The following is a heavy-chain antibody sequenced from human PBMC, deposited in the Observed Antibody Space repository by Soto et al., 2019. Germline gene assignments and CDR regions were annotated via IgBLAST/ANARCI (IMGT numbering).Heavy chain of an antibody. CDR2: IIPIFGTA. J-gene: IGHJ6*02. CDR3: ASYGDYALYYYYGMDV. V-gene: IGHV1-69*13. CDR1: GGTFSSYA. D-gene: IGHD4-17*01. Sequence: SVKVSCKASGGTFSSYAISWVRQAPGQGLEWMGGIIPIFGTANYAQKFQGRVTITADESTSTAYMELSSLRSEDTAVYYCASYGDYALYYYYGMDVWGQGTTVTAP.